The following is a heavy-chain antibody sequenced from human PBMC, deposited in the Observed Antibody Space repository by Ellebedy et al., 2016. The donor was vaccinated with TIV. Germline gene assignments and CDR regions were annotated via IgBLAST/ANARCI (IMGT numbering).Heavy chain of an antibody. CDR3: AAYYGGRFDY. V-gene: IGHV4-59*01. J-gene: IGHJ4*02. CDR2: IYYIGIT. CDR1: GGSISTFY. Sequence: MPGGSLRLSCNVSGGSISTFYWSWIRQPPGKGLEFIGYIYYIGITNYNTSLESRVAISIDTSENQFSLRLSSVTAADTAVYYCAAYYGGRFDYWGQGTLVTVSS. D-gene: IGHD4-23*01.